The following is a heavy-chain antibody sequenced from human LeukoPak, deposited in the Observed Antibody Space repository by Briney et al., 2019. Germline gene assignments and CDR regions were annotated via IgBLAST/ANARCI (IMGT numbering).Heavy chain of an antibody. CDR2: LWPDGGEV. D-gene: IGHD3-10*01. CDR3: ARSRMIHRGSVTMDYGLDV. Sequence: GGSLRLSCAASGFTFSNYWMSWVRQAPRKGLEWVATLWPDGGEVHYMDSVKGRFTISRDNAENSLYLQMNSLRVEDTAVYYCARSRMIHRGSVTMDYGLDVWGKGTTVTVSS. J-gene: IGHJ6*04. V-gene: IGHV3-7*01. CDR1: GFTFSNYW.